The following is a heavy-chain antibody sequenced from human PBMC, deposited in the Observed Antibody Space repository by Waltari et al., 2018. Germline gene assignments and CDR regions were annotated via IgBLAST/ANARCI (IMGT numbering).Heavy chain of an antibody. D-gene: IGHD5-12*01. CDR2: TYYRSKWNN. J-gene: IGHJ4*02. CDR3: ARNSGWLDY. Sequence: QVQLQQSGPGLVKPSQTLSLTCAISGDSVSSKNAAWNWIRQSPSRGLEWLGRTYYRSKWNNDYAVSVKSRVTINSDTSKNQCSLHLNSVTPEDTAVYYCARNSGWLDYWGQGTLVTVSS. V-gene: IGHV6-1*01. CDR1: GDSVSSKNAA.